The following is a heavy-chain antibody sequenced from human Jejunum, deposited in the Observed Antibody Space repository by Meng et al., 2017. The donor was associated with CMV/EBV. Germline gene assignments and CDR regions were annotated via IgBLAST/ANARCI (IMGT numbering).Heavy chain of an antibody. Sequence: QLAQSGAEVKKPGASVKVSCKASGYTFINYGITWVRQAPGPGLEWMEWISGYNGNTNYAQRLQGRVPMDTDTSTSTAYMELRSLRSDDMAVYYCARSGINDYGFFDYWGQGTLVTVSS. CDR3: ARSGINDYGFFDY. D-gene: IGHD5-12*01. J-gene: IGHJ4*02. V-gene: IGHV1-18*03. CDR1: GYTFINYG. CDR2: ISGYNGNT.